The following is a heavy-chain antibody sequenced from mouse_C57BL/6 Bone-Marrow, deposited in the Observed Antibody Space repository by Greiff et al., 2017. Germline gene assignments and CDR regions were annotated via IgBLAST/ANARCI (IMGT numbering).Heavy chain of an antibody. V-gene: IGHV14-4*01. CDR2: IDPENGDT. Sequence: EVKLVESGAELVRPGASVKLSCTASGFNIKDDYMHWVKQRPEQGLEWIGCIDPENGDTEYASKFQGKVTITTDTSSHTACLQLSSLTSEDAAVYYCTPLTTVVVDYWGQGTTLTVSS. J-gene: IGHJ2*01. CDR1: GFNIKDDY. CDR3: TPLTTVVVDY. D-gene: IGHD1-1*01.